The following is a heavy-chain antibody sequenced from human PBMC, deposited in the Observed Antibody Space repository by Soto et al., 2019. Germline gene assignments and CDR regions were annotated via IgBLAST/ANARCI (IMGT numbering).Heavy chain of an antibody. CDR1: GGSISSGGYY. J-gene: IGHJ4*02. CDR3: ARVHCGDCYYFDY. CDR2: IYYSGST. V-gene: IGHV4-31*03. Sequence: QVQLQESGPGLVKPSQTLSLTCTVSGGSISSGGYYWSWIRQHPGKGLAWIGYIYYSGSTYYNPPXXXRXPMSVDTSKQQFSLELSSVTAADTAVYYCARVHCGDCYYFDYWGQGTLVTVSS. D-gene: IGHD2-21*02.